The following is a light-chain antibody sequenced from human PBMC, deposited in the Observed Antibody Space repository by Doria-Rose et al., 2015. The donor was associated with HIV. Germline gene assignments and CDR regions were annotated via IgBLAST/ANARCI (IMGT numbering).Light chain of an antibody. Sequence: EIVLTQSPGTLSLSPGERATLSCRASQSFSSTYLAWYQQKRSQDPSLLIYDASTRATGIPDRCSASGSGTDFTLTINRLEPEDFALYYCHQYGTSWTFGQGTKVEI. J-gene: IGKJ1*01. CDR1: QSFSSTY. V-gene: IGKV3-20*01. CDR2: DAS. CDR3: HQYGTSWT.